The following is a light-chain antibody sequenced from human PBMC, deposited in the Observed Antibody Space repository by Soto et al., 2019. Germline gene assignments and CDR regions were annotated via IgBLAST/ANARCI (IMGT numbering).Light chain of an antibody. CDR3: QQSYDTPRT. V-gene: IGKV1-39*01. CDR2: GAF. Sequence: DIQMTQSPSSVSASVGDRVTITCRASQSITTYLNWYQQKPGTAPKLLIYGAFSLQSGVPSRFSGSGSGTDFTLTINGLQDEDFATYSCQQSYDTPRTFGPGTKVDIK. J-gene: IGKJ1*01. CDR1: QSITTY.